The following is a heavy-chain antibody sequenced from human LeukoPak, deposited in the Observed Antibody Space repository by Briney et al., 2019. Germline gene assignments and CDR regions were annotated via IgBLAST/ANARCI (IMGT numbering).Heavy chain of an antibody. J-gene: IGHJ4*02. Sequence: GASVKVSCKASGGTFSSYAISWVRQAPGQGLEWMGRIIPILGTANYAQKFQGRVTITADKSTSTAYMELSSLRSEDTAVYYCARDPGPTVVTRIDYWGQGTLVTVSS. CDR3: ARDPGPTVVTRIDY. V-gene: IGHV1-69*04. CDR1: GGTFSSYA. CDR2: IIPILGTA. D-gene: IGHD4-23*01.